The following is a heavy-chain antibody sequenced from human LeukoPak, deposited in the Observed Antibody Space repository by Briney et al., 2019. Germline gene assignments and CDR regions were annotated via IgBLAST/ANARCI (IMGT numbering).Heavy chain of an antibody. Sequence: PGGSLRLSCAASGFTFNDYGMSWVRQGPGKGLEWVSGINWNGGYTAYADSVKGRFTISRDNAKNSLYLQMNSLTAGDTALYYCARNYYVSSVASDYWGQGTLVTVSS. CDR1: GFTFNDYG. D-gene: IGHD3-22*01. V-gene: IGHV3-20*04. CDR3: ARNYYVSSVASDY. J-gene: IGHJ4*02. CDR2: INWNGGYT.